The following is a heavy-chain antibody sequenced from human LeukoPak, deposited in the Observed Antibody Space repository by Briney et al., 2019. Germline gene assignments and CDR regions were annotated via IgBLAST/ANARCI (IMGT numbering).Heavy chain of an antibody. D-gene: IGHD3-22*01. CDR3: ARRPYSDTSGRLSDV. J-gene: IGHJ6*02. CDR1: GFTFSTYS. V-gene: IGHV3-48*02. CDR2: IGSSGSPT. Sequence: GGSLRLSCAASGFTFSTYSMNWVRQAPGKGLEWISYIGSSGSPTHYADSVGGRFTISRDNAKNSLYLQMNSLRDEDTAVYFCARRPYSDTSGRLSDVWGQGTTVTVSS.